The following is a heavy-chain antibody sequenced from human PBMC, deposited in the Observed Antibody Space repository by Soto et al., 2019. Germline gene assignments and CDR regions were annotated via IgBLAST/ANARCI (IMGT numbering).Heavy chain of an antibody. Sequence: SVKVSCKASGGSFSSYAISWVRQAPGQGLEWMGGIIPIFGTANYAQKFQGRVTITADESTSTAYMELSSLRSEDTAVYYCARGPRMIDHGMDVWGQGTTVTVSS. D-gene: IGHD3-22*01. CDR2: IIPIFGTA. CDR1: GGSFSSYA. V-gene: IGHV1-69*13. CDR3: ARGPRMIDHGMDV. J-gene: IGHJ6*02.